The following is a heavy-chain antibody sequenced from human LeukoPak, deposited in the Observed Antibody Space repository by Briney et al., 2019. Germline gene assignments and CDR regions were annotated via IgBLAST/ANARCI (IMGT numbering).Heavy chain of an antibody. CDR3: ARNNYDSSGYYVPPLGYYYYGMDV. D-gene: IGHD3-22*01. CDR2: IIPIFGTA. Sequence: SVNVSCKASGGTFSSYAISWVRQAAGQGLEWMGGIIPIFGTANYAQKFQGRVTITADESTSTAYMELSSLRSEDTAVYYCARNNYDSSGYYVPPLGYYYYGMDVWGQGTTVTVSS. J-gene: IGHJ6*02. CDR1: GGTFSSYA. V-gene: IGHV1-69*13.